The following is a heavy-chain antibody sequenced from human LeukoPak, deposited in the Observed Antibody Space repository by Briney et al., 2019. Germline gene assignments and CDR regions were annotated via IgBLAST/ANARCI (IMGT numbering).Heavy chain of an antibody. J-gene: IGHJ6*02. Sequence: PSETLSLTCTVSGGSISSSSCYWGWIRQPPGKGLEWIGSIYYSGSTYYNPSLKSRVTISVDTSKNQFSLKLSSVTAADTAVYYCARLSTYYDFWSGYYHYYYYYDMDVWGQGTTVTVSS. CDR3: ARLSTYYDFWSGYYHYYYYYDMDV. V-gene: IGHV4-39*01. D-gene: IGHD3-3*01. CDR1: GGSISSSSCY. CDR2: IYYSGST.